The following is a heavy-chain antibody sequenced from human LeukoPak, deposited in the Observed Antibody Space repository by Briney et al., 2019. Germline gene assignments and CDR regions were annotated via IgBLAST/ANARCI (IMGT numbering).Heavy chain of an antibody. CDR3: AHTSTRIAIAGFDS. Sequence: SGPTLVKPTQTLTLTCTFSGFSLSSGVGVGWIRQPPGKALECLALIYWNDDKPYNPSLKSRLTITKDTSKNQVVLRMTNVDPVDTATYYCAHTSTRIAIAGFDSWGQGTLVTVSS. CDR2: IYWNDDK. D-gene: IGHD1-14*01. CDR1: GFSLSSGVG. V-gene: IGHV2-5*01. J-gene: IGHJ4*02.